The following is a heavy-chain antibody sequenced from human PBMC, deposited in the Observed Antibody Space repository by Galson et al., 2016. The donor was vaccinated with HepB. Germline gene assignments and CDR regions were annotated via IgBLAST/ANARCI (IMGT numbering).Heavy chain of an antibody. Sequence: SVKVSCKASGGTVSTYAISWARQAPGQGPEWMGGIIPVFGPPNYARKFEGRVTITADESTSTVYMELNSLRSEDTAVYYCMLGSCSPRCYSHSPYYYYYGMDVWGQGTTVTVSS. V-gene: IGHV1-69*13. J-gene: IGHJ6*02. CDR2: IIPVFGPP. CDR3: MLGSCSPRCYSHSPYYYYYGMDV. D-gene: IGHD2-21*01. CDR1: GGTVSTYA.